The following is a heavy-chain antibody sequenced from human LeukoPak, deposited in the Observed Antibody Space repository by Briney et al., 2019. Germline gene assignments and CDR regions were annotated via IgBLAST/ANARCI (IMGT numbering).Heavy chain of an antibody. Sequence: SETLSLTCTVSGGSISSSSYYWGWIRQPPGKGLEWIGSIYYSGSTYYNPSLKSRVTISVDTSKNQFSLKLSSVTAADTAVYYCASVQGGRFDYWGQGTLVTVSS. CDR2: IYYSGST. CDR3: ASVQGGRFDY. D-gene: IGHD1-1*01. V-gene: IGHV4-39*07. CDR1: GGSISSSSYY. J-gene: IGHJ4*02.